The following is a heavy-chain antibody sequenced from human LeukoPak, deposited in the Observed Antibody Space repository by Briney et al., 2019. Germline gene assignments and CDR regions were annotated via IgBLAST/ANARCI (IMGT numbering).Heavy chain of an antibody. CDR3: ARVPIAVAPFDY. D-gene: IGHD6-19*01. J-gene: IGHJ4*02. Sequence: GGSLRLSCAASGFTFSSYEMNWVRQAPGKGLEWVSYISSSGSTISYADSVKGRFTISRDNAKNSLYLQMNSLRAEDTAVYYCARVPIAVAPFDYWGQGTLVTVSS. CDR2: ISSSGSTI. V-gene: IGHV3-48*03. CDR1: GFTFSSYE.